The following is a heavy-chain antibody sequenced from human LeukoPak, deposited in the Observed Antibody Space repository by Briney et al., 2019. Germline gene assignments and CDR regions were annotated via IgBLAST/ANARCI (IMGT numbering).Heavy chain of an antibody. V-gene: IGHV3-11*04. D-gene: IGHD3-3*01. J-gene: IGHJ3*02. Sequence: GGSLRLSCAASGFTFSDYYMSWIRQAPGKGLEWVSYISSSGSTIYYADSVKGRFTISRDNAKNSLYLQMNSLRAEDTAVYYCARDRYDFWSGSKDDAFDIWGQGTMVTVSS. CDR2: ISSSGSTI. CDR3: ARDRYDFWSGSKDDAFDI. CDR1: GFTFSDYY.